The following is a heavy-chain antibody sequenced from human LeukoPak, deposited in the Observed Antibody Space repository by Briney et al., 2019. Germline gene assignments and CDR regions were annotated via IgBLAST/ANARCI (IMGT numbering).Heavy chain of an antibody. D-gene: IGHD3-10*01. J-gene: IGHJ4*02. Sequence: SETLSLTCTVSGGSVSSYYWSWIRQPPGEGLEWIGYIYYSGSTNYNPSLKSRVTISEDTSKNQFSLKLSSVTAADTAVYYCARDPGSRYYYGNRGYFDYWGQGTLVTVSS. V-gene: IGHV4-59*02. CDR1: GGSVSSYY. CDR3: ARDPGSRYYYGNRGYFDY. CDR2: IYYSGST.